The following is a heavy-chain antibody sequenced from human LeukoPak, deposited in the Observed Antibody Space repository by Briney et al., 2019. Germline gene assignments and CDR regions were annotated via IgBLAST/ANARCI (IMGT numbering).Heavy chain of an antibody. CDR2: IYYSGST. V-gene: IGHV4-59*01. J-gene: IGHJ6*02. CDR1: GGSMSNFY. Sequence: PSETLSLTCTVSGGSMSNFYWSWIRQPPGKGLDYIGYIYYSGSTNYNPSLKSRVTIAVDTSKNQFSLKLSSVTAADTAVYYCARDGLVVAATQGRYYYYYGKDVWGQGTTVTVSS. D-gene: IGHD2-15*01. CDR3: ARDGLVVAATQGRYYYYYGKDV.